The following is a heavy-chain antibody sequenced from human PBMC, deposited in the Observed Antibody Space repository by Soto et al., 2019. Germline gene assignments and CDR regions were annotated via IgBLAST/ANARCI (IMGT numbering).Heavy chain of an antibody. CDR1: GFTFSSYA. J-gene: IGHJ5*02. D-gene: IGHD3-10*01. Sequence: PGGSLRLSCAASGFTFSSYAMSWVRQAPGKGLEWVSAISGSGGSTYYADSVKGRFTISRDNSKNTLYLQMNILSAEDTAVYYCAKSPSRVFFWFDPWGQGTLVTVSS. CDR3: AKSPSRVFFWFDP. V-gene: IGHV3-23*01. CDR2: ISGSGGST.